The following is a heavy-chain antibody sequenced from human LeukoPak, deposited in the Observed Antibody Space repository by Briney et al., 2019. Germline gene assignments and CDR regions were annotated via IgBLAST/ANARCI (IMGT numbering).Heavy chain of an antibody. CDR2: IYYSGST. CDR1: GGSISSSSYY. J-gene: IGHJ4*02. CDR3: ARREQEVSIVGVSYFDY. D-gene: IGHD1-26*01. V-gene: IGHV4-39*07. Sequence: SETLSLTRTVSGGSISSSSYYWGWIRQPPGKGLEWIGSIYYSGSTYYNPSLKSRVTISVDKSKNQFSLKLSSVTAADTAVYYCARREQEVSIVGVSYFDYWGQGTLVTVSS.